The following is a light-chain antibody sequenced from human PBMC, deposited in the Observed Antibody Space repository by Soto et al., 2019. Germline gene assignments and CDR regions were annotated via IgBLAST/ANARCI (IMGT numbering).Light chain of an antibody. J-gene: IGKJ1*01. CDR3: VQFSHFPRT. CDR1: QSLVYSDGNTY. CDR2: QVS. V-gene: IGKV2-24*01. Sequence: DIVLTQTPLSSPVTLGQPASISCSSSQSLVYSDGNTYLSWLQQRPGQPPRLLIYQVSNRFSGVPVRFSGSGAATDFTLKISRVEAEDVGVYYCVQFSHFPRTYGQGTKVEIK.